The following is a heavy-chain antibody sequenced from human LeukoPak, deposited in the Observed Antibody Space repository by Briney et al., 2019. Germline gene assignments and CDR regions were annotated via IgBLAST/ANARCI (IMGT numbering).Heavy chain of an antibody. CDR1: GGSFSGYY. D-gene: IGHD3-10*01. V-gene: IGHV4-34*01. J-gene: IGHJ6*03. CDR3: ARLGPGGGIGMVRGVVNYYYYYYMDV. Sequence: KTSETLSLTCAVYGGSFSGYYWSWIRQPPGKGLEWIGEINHSGSTNYNPSLKSRVTISVDTSKNQFSLKLSSVTAADTAVYYCARLGPGGGIGMVRGVVNYYYYYYMDVWGKGTTVTISS. CDR2: INHSGST.